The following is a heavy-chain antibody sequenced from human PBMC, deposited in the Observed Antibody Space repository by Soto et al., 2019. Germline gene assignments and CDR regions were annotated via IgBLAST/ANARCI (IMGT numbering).Heavy chain of an antibody. J-gene: IGHJ6*03. Sequence: WGSLRLSWAASGCTFSSDGMPGVRQAPGKGLEWAAVTWYDGSNKDYADSVKGRFTISRDNSKNTLYLQMNSLRAEDTAVYYCARNPMVRGLADYYYDMDVWGKGTTVTVFS. D-gene: IGHD3-10*01. CDR3: ARNPMVRGLADYYYDMDV. CDR2: TWYDGSNK. CDR1: GCTFSSDG. V-gene: IGHV3-33*01.